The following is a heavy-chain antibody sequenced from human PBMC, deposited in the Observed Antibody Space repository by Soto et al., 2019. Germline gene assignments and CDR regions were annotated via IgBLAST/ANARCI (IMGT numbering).Heavy chain of an antibody. D-gene: IGHD2-2*01. CDR2: IYYSGST. CDR1: AGSIGSSSNYY. J-gene: IGHJ4*02. Sequence: ETLSLTCTVSAGSIGSSSNYYWGWIRQPPEKGLEWIGSIYYSGSTYYSPSLRGRVTLYVDTSKNQFSLNLNSVPAADTAVYYCVTTAAYCNGISCFDFDNWGQGALVTVSS. CDR3: VTTAAYCNGISCFDFDN. V-gene: IGHV4-39*01.